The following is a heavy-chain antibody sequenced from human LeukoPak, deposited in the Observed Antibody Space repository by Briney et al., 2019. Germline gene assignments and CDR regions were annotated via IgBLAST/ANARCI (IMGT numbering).Heavy chain of an antibody. CDR1: GYTLTELS. CDR2: FDPEDGET. J-gene: IGHJ4*02. D-gene: IGHD2-2*01. V-gene: IGHV1-24*01. Sequence: ASVKVSCKVSGYTLTELSMHWVRQAPGKGLEWMGGFDPEDGETIYAQKFQGRVTMTEDTSTDTAYMELSSLRSEDTAVYYCATTLYCSSTSCAHLDYWSQGTLVTVSS. CDR3: ATTLYCSSTSCAHLDY.